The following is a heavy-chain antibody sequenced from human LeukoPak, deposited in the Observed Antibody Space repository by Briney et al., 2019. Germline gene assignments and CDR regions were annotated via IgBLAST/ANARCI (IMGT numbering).Heavy chain of an antibody. CDR3: ARDGEVLSSSWFWFDP. Sequence: TSETLSLTCTVSGGSISSDYLSWIRQPAGKGLEWIGRLYNGGSTTYNPSLKSRITMSVDTSKNQFSLRLTSVTAADTAVYYCARDGEVLSSSWFWFDPWGQGTLVTVSS. J-gene: IGHJ5*02. D-gene: IGHD6-13*01. CDR2: LYNGGST. V-gene: IGHV4-4*07. CDR1: GGSISSDY.